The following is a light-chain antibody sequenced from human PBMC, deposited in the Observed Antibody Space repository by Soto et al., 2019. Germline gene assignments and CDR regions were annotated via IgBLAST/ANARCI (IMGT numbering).Light chain of an antibody. CDR2: DVS. Sequence: IRMTQSPSSLSASVGDRVTITCRASHSINRYLNWYQQKPGKAPNRLIYDVSSLESGVPSRFSGSGSGTDFTLTISSLQPEDFATYYCLQDYNYPWTFGQGTKVDI. CDR3: LQDYNYPWT. J-gene: IGKJ1*01. CDR1: HSINRY. V-gene: IGKV1-6*01.